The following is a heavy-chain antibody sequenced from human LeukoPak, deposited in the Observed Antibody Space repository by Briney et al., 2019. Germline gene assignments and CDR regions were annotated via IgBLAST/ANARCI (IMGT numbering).Heavy chain of an antibody. Sequence: PGGSLRLSCAASGFAFSSYEMNWVRQAPGKGLEWVSYISGSGSTTYYADSVKGRFTISRDNAKNSVYLQMNSLRAEDTAVYYCAREVQLERLGFGKEGSAFDYWGQGTLVTVSS. V-gene: IGHV3-48*03. CDR1: GFAFSSYE. CDR3: AREVQLERLGFGKEGSAFDY. D-gene: IGHD1-1*01. CDR2: ISGSGSTT. J-gene: IGHJ4*02.